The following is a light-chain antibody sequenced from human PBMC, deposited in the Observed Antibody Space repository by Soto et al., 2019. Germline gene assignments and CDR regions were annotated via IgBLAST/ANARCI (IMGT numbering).Light chain of an antibody. CDR2: ATS. J-gene: IGKJ5*01. CDR3: QQPSNGRIT. V-gene: IGKV3D-11*03. CDR1: ERVSSN. Sequence: IVRTQSPATLCVSPGERATLNKRASERVSSNLAWYQQKPGQAPRLLLYATSTRAMGTPARFSGSGSVTYFTLTICSLGPEDCAFYCCQQPSNGRITSGQGTRLEI.